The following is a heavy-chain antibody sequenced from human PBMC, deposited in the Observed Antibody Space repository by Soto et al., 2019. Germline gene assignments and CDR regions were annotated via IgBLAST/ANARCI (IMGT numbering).Heavy chain of an antibody. CDR3: ARLLLYSVSGRGWFDP. V-gene: IGHV3-7*03. CDR1: GFTFSKFW. D-gene: IGHD2-2*02. CDR2: IKHDGSQK. Sequence: DVQLVESGGGLVQPGGSLRLSCTASGFTFSKFWMSWVRQAPGKGLEWVANIKHDGSQKYYVDSVKGRFTISRDNAKNSLYLPMNSLRVDDTAVYYCARLLLYSVSGRGWFDPWGQGTLVTVSS. J-gene: IGHJ5*02.